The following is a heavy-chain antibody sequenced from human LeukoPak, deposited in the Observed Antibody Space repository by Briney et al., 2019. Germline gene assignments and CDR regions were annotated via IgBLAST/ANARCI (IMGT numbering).Heavy chain of an antibody. CDR3: VREGYDSSGYYLDS. Sequence: SGTLSLTCTVSGGSISGYYWSWFRQPPGKGLEWFGWIHNSGSTENNPSLKSRVTMSVDTSKNQISLRLYSVTAADTAVYYCVREGYDSSGYYLDSWGQGTLVTVSS. CDR1: GGSISGYY. CDR2: IHNSGST. V-gene: IGHV4-59*01. J-gene: IGHJ4*02. D-gene: IGHD3-22*01.